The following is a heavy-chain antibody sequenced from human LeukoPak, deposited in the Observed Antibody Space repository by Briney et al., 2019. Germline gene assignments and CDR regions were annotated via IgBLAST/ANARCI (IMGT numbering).Heavy chain of an antibody. CDR2: IYYSGST. CDR3: ASGYSSGWYKSEYFQH. V-gene: IGHV4-59*01. J-gene: IGHJ1*01. Sequence: SETLSLTCTVSGGSISSYYWSWIRQPPGNGLEGIGYIYYSGSTNYNPSLKSRVTISVDTSKNQFSLKLSSVTAADTAVYYCASGYSSGWYKSEYFQHWGQGTLVTVSS. D-gene: IGHD6-19*01. CDR1: GGSISSYY.